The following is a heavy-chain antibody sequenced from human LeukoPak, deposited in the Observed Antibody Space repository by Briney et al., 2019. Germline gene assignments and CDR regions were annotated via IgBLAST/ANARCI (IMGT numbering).Heavy chain of an antibody. Sequence: SVKVSCKASGGTFSSYAISWVRQAPGQGLEWMGGIIPIFGTANYAQKFQGRVTMTRDTSTRTVYMEVSSLKPEDTAVYYCARQGAYSSAIGMGYWGQGTLVTVSS. J-gene: IGHJ4*02. CDR1: GGTFSSYA. CDR2: IIPIFGTA. CDR3: ARQGAYSSAIGMGY. V-gene: IGHV1-69*05. D-gene: IGHD6-19*01.